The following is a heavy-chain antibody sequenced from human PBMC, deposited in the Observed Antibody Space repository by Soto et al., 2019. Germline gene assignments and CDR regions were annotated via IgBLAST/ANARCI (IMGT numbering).Heavy chain of an antibody. V-gene: IGHV4-30-4*01. CDR3: ARGGVVVVAGNWFDP. CDR1: GGSISSGDYY. Sequence: QVQLQESGPGLVKPSQTLSLTCTVSGGSISSGDYYWSWIRQPPGKGLEWIGYIYYSGSTYYNPSLTSRVTISVDTSKNQFSLKLSSVTAADTAVYYCARGGVVVVAGNWFDPWGQGTLVTVSS. J-gene: IGHJ5*02. CDR2: IYYSGST. D-gene: IGHD2-15*01.